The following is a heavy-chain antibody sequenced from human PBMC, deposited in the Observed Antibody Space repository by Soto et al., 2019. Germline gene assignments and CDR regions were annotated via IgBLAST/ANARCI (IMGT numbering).Heavy chain of an antibody. CDR3: AAAVARGWFDP. J-gene: IGHJ5*02. CDR2: INHRGST. CDR1: GGSFSGYY. V-gene: IGHV4-34*02. D-gene: IGHD6-19*01. Sequence: QVQLQQWGAGLLKPSETLSLTCAICGGSFSGYYWSWIRQPPGKGLEWFGEINHRGSTNYNPSLKSRVAMSVDTSKNQFSLKLSSVTAADMAVYYCAAAVARGWFDPWGQGTLVTVSS.